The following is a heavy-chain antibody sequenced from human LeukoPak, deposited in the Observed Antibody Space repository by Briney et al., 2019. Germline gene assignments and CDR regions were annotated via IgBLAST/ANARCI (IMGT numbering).Heavy chain of an antibody. J-gene: IGHJ5*02. D-gene: IGHD3-10*01. Sequence: SETLSLTCTVSGGSISSSSYYWAWIRQPPGKGLGWIGSIYYSGSTYYNPSLKSRVTISVDTSKNQFSLKLSSVTAADTAVYYCARVVGGDWFDPWGQGTLVVVSS. CDR2: IYYSGST. CDR3: ARVVGGDWFDP. CDR1: GGSISSSSYY. V-gene: IGHV4-39*07.